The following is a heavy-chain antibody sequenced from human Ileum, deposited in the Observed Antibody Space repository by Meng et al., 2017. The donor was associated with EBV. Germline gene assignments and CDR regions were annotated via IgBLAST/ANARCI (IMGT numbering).Heavy chain of an antibody. D-gene: IGHD6-13*01. CDR1: GGSISSSNW. CDR3: AREVAAAGGFDY. J-gene: IGHJ4*02. V-gene: IGHV4-4*02. Sequence: VQLQESGHGLVKTSGTLFFTCAVSGGSISSSNWWSWVRQHPGKGLEWIGEIYHSGSTNYNPSLKSRVTISVDKSKNQFSLKLSSVTAADTAVYYCAREVAAAGGFDYWGQGTLVTVSS. CDR2: IYHSGST.